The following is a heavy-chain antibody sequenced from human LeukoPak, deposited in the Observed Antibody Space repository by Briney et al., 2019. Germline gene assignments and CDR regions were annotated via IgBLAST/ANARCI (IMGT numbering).Heavy chain of an antibody. CDR3: TTDWTIRDIVGAPIDYWGRLIVGAPIDY. CDR2: IKSKTDGGTT. CDR1: GFTVSSNY. Sequence: GGSLRLSCAAFGFTVSSNYMSWVRQAPGKGLEWVGRIKSKTDGGTTDYAAPVKGRFTISRDDSKNTLYLQMNSLKTEDTAVYYCTTDWTIRDIVGAPIDYWGRLIVGAPIDYWGQGTLVTVSS. J-gene: IGHJ4*02. V-gene: IGHV3-15*01. D-gene: IGHD1-26*01.